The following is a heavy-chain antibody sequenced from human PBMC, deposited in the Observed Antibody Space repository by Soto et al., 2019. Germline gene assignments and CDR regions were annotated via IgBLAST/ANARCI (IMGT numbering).Heavy chain of an antibody. V-gene: IGHV4-4*02. CDR2: IYHSGST. Sequence: TLSLTCAGSGGSIISSNWWSWVRQPPGKGLEWIGEIYHSGSTNYNPSLKSRVTISVDKSKNQFSLRLSSVTAADTAVYYCASLAAAGTKWFDPWGQGTLVTVSX. D-gene: IGHD6-13*01. J-gene: IGHJ5*02. CDR1: GGSIISSNW. CDR3: ASLAAAGTKWFDP.